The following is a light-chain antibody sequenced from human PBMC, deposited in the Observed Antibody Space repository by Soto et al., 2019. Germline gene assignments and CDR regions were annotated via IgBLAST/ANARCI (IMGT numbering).Light chain of an antibody. CDR1: QDINNS. CDR3: QQFNNYPIT. J-gene: IGKJ5*01. V-gene: IGKV1-33*01. Sequence: DIQMTQSPSSLSASVGGRVTITCQASQDINNSLNWYQQKPGKAPKLLIYDASNLETGVPSRFSGSGSGTDFTLTISSLQPEDFATYYCQQFNNYPITFGQGTRLEIK. CDR2: DAS.